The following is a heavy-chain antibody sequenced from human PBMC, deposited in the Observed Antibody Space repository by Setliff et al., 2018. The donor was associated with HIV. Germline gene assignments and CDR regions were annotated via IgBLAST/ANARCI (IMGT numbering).Heavy chain of an antibody. J-gene: IGHJ4*02. CDR1: GGSFSNYY. Sequence: PSETLSLTCAVFGGSFSNYYWSWVRQPPGKGLEFIAEIDHEGTTNYNPSLKSRATISVDTSKNHLSLNLTSMTAADTGVYFCTLTHVGAQTHFGIPMIDNFWGQGTLVTVSS. CDR3: TLTHVGAQTHFGIPMIDNF. V-gene: IGHV4-34*01. D-gene: IGHD3-16*02. CDR2: IDHEGTT.